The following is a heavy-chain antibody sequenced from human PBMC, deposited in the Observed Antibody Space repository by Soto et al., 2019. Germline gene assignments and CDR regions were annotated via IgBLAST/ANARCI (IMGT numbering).Heavy chain of an antibody. D-gene: IGHD4-17*01. CDR1: GGSVTNSSYY. Sequence: SETLSLTCTVSGGSVTNSSYYWGWIRQSPGKGLEWIGSVYYRGRSYSKSSVKSRVTISVDTSKNRFSLNFNSVTASDTALYYCVSQRTTVLTQAYFDYWGPGALVTVSS. CDR3: VSQRTTVLTQAYFDY. J-gene: IGHJ4*02. V-gene: IGHV4-39*01. CDR2: VYYRGRS.